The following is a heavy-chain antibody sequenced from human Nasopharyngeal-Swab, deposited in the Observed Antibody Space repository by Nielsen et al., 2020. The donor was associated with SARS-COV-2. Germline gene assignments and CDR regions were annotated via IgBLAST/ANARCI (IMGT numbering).Heavy chain of an antibody. CDR1: GFTFSDYY. V-gene: IGHV3-11*01. Sequence: GESLKISCAASGFTFSDYYMSWIRQAPGKGLEWVSYISSGGSTIKSEAAVKGRFTISRDNAKNSLYLQMNSLRAEDTALYYCATADYYYYGMDVWGQGTTVTVSS. CDR2: ISSGGSTI. J-gene: IGHJ6*02. D-gene: IGHD1-14*01. CDR3: ATADYYYYGMDV.